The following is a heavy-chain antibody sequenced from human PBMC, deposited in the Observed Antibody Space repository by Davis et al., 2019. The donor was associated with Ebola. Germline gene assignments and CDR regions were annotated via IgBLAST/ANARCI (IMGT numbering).Heavy chain of an antibody. CDR3: AKDSSSWSYYDRAGYPFDH. V-gene: IGHV1-18*01. CDR2: ISAYNGQI. CDR1: GYTFTSYG. D-gene: IGHD6-13*01. Sequence: ASVKVSCKTSGYTFTSYGISWLRRAPGQGLEWMGWISAYNGQIKYAQKFQGRVTMTTDTSTSTGYMELSSLKSDDTAMYYCAKDSSSWSYYDRAGYPFDHWGQGTLVTVSS. J-gene: IGHJ4*02.